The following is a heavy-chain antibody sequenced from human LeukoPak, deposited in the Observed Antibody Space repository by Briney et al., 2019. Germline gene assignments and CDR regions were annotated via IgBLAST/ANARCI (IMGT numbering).Heavy chain of an antibody. V-gene: IGHV4-39*01. D-gene: IGHD5-18*01. J-gene: IGHJ3*02. CDR2: IYYSGST. Sequence: PSETLSLTCTVSGGSISSSSYYWGWIRQPPGKGLEWIGTIYYSGSTYYNPSLKSRVTISVDTSKNQFSLKLTSVTAADTAVYYCARRCGGYSYGYIAFDIWGQGTMVTVSS. CDR1: GGSISSSSYY. CDR3: ARRCGGYSYGYIAFDI.